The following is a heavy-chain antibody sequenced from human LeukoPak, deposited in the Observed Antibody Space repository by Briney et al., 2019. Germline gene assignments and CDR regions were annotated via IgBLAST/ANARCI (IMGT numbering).Heavy chain of an antibody. V-gene: IGHV1-18*01. CDR3: ARVWPTYYYDSSSDY. CDR1: GYTFTSYG. D-gene: IGHD3-22*01. Sequence: GASVKVSCKASGYTFTSYGISWVRQAPGQGLEWMGWISAYNGNTNYAQKLQGRVTMTTDTSTSTAYMELRSLRSDDTAVYYCARVWPTYYYDSSSDYWGQGTLVTVSS. J-gene: IGHJ4*02. CDR2: ISAYNGNT.